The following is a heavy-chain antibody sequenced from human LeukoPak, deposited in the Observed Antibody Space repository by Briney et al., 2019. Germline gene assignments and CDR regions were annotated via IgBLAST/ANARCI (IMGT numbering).Heavy chain of an antibody. CDR3: ARVGYSGYDYDTY. Sequence: ASVKVSCKASGYTFTSYDINWVRQATGQGLECMGWMNPNSGNTGYAQKLQGRVTMTTDTSTSTAYMELRSLRSDDTAVYYCARVGYSGYDYDTYWGQGTLVTVSS. V-gene: IGHV1-8*01. J-gene: IGHJ4*02. CDR1: GYTFTSYD. D-gene: IGHD5-12*01. CDR2: MNPNSGNT.